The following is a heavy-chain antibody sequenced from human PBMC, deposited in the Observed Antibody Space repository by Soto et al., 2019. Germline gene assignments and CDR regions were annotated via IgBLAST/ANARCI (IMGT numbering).Heavy chain of an antibody. Sequence: GGSLRLSCAASGFTFSSYWMHWVRQAPGKGLVWVSRINPGGTITDYADSVKGRFTISRDNAKNTVYLQVNSLRGDDTAEYFCARVPIGKYGVWNYWGQGTLVT. V-gene: IGHV3-74*01. CDR2: INPGGTIT. J-gene: IGHJ4*02. D-gene: IGHD2-8*01. CDR3: ARVPIGKYGVWNY. CDR1: GFTFSSYW.